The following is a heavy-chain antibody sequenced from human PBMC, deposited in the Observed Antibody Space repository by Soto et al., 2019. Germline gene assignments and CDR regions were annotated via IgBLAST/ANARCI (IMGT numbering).Heavy chain of an antibody. J-gene: IGHJ6*02. CDR3: ARVYGDTEGHYGMDV. CDR1: GFTFNNYA. Sequence: PGGSLRLSCTDSGFTFNNYAMHWVRQAPGKGLEWVAVISYHGSNKYYADSVKGRFTISRDNYKNTLYLQMNSLRAEDTAAYYCARVYGDTEGHYGMDVWGPGTTVTVSS. CDR2: ISYHGSNK. D-gene: IGHD4-17*01. V-gene: IGHV3-30-3*01.